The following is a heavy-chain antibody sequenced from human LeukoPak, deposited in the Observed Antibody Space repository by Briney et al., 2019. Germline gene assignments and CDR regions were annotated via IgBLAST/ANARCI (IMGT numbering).Heavy chain of an antibody. V-gene: IGHV1-18*04. D-gene: IGHD6-13*01. CDR2: ISPYNGNT. CDR3: TRDYLTAAGSDAFDI. J-gene: IGHJ3*02. Sequence: ASVKVSCKASGYTFTGYYMHWVRQAPGQGLEWMAWISPYNGNTKYARKFQGRVTVTTDTSTTTAYMDLRSLRSDATAVYYCTRDYLTAAGSDAFDIWGQGTMVTVSS. CDR1: GYTFTGYY.